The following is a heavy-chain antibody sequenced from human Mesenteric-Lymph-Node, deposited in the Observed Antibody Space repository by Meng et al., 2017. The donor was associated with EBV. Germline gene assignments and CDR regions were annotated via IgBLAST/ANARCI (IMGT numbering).Heavy chain of an antibody. V-gene: IGHV1-69*01. D-gene: IGHD3-22*01. CDR2: IIPIFSTA. CDR3: ATYYYDSSAYFD. J-gene: IGHJ4*02. CDR1: GGTFSSYA. Sequence: QVSRVTSGAEVKKPGSSVKVSCKASGGTFSSYAISWVRQAPGQGLEWMGGIIPIFSTANYAQKLQGRVTITADESTSTAYMELNSLRSEDTAVYYCATYYYDSSAYFDWGQGTLVTVSS.